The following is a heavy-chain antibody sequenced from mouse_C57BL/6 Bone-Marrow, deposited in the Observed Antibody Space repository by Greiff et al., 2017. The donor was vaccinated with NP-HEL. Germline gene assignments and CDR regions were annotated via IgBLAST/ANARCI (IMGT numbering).Heavy chain of an antibody. V-gene: IGHV2-3*01. CDR1: GFSLTSYG. D-gene: IGHD2-1*01. CDR3: AKEGAPYGRGYFDV. J-gene: IGHJ1*03. Sequence: QVQLKESGPGLVAPSQSLSITCTVSGFSLTSYGVSWVRQPPGKGLEWLGVIWGDGSTNYHSALISRLSISKDNSKSQVFLKLNSLQPDDTATYYCAKEGAPYGRGYFDVWGTGTTVTVSS. CDR2: IWGDGST.